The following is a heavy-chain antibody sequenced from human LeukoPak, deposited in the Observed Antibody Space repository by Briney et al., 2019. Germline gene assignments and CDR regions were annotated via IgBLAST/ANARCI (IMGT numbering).Heavy chain of an antibody. J-gene: IGHJ1*01. V-gene: IGHV4-39*01. Sequence: SETLSLTCTVSGGSISTRGHYWGWIRQPPGKGLEWIGSIYYSGSTYYNPSLKSRVTISVDTSKNQFSLRLSSVTAADTAVYYCARGPLLQYFHHWGQGALVTVSS. CDR3: ARGPLLQYFHH. D-gene: IGHD3-10*01. CDR1: GGSISTRGHY. CDR2: IYYSGST.